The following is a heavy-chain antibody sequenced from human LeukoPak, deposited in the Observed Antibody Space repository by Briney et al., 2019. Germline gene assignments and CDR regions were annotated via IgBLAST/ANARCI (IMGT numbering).Heavy chain of an antibody. V-gene: IGHV3-15*01. CDR2: IKSDGGTT. CDR1: GFTFSRYA. Sequence: GGSLRLSCGASGFTFSRYAMSWVRQAPGKGLEWIGRIKSDGGTTDYAAPVKGRFTISRDDSKNTLYLQMNSLKAEDAAVYYCTTDLGDYGDYIRCWGQGTLVTVSS. J-gene: IGHJ4*02. D-gene: IGHD4-17*01. CDR3: TTDLGDYGDYIRC.